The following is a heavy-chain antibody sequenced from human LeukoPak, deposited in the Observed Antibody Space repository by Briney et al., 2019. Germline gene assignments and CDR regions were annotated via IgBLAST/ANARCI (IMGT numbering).Heavy chain of an antibody. Sequence: SETLSLTCTVSGGSFTGYYWSWLRQPPNKGLEWLGHIYHSGSTDHTPSLKSRVTISLDTSKSQFSLNLTSVTAADTAIYFCARVRWEYQLLLGFDPWGQGTLVTVSS. CDR2: IYHSGST. CDR3: ARVRWEYQLLLGFDP. CDR1: GGSFTGYY. J-gene: IGHJ5*02. D-gene: IGHD2-2*01. V-gene: IGHV4-59*01.